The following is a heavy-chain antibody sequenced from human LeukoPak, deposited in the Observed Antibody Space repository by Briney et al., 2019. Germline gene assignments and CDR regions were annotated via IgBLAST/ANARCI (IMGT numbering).Heavy chain of an antibody. V-gene: IGHV3-20*04. D-gene: IGHD3-10*01. Sequence: AGGSLRLSCAASGFTFDDYGMSGVRQAPGKGLEWVSGINWNGGSIGYADSVKGRFTIPRDNAKNSLYLQMNSLRAEDTALYYCAKGVRISMVRGAFDIWGQGTMVTVSS. CDR2: INWNGGSI. CDR3: AKGVRISMVRGAFDI. CDR1: GFTFDDYG. J-gene: IGHJ3*02.